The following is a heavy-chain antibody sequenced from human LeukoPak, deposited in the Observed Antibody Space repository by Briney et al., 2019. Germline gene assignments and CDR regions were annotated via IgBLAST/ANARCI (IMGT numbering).Heavy chain of an antibody. CDR3: ATPSLAYQLLPYHYYYGMDV. CDR2: FDPEDGET. CDR1: GYTPTELS. V-gene: IGHV1-24*01. D-gene: IGHD2-2*01. J-gene: IGHJ6*02. Sequence: ASVKVSCKVSGYTPTELSMHWVRQAPGKGLEWMGGFDPEDGETIYAQKFQGRVTMTEDTSTDTAYMELSSLRSEDTAVYYCATPSLAYQLLPYHYYYGMDVWGQGTTVTVSS.